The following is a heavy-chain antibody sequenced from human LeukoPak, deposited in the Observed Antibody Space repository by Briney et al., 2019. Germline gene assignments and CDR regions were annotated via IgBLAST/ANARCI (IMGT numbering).Heavy chain of an antibody. V-gene: IGHV4-59*01. CDR1: GGSIGNFF. J-gene: IGHJ4*02. Sequence: SETLSLTCTVSGGSIGNFFWSWIRQSPGEGLEWIGFIYENGRTSYNPSLKSRVTISVDMSKNQFSLRLTSMTAADTAVYYCARDWELGHWGRGILVTVTS. CDR2: IYENGRT. D-gene: IGHD1-26*01. CDR3: ARDWELGH.